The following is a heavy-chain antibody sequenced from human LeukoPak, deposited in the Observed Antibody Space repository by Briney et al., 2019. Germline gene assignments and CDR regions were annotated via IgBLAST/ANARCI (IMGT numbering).Heavy chain of an antibody. Sequence: GGSLRLSCAASGFTFSSYSMNWVRQAPGKGLEWVSSISSSSSYIYYADSVKGRFTISRDNAKNSLYLQMNSLRAEDTAVYYCAREPFIVPPHGDYYGMDVWGKGTTVTVSS. CDR2: ISSSSSYI. D-gene: IGHD2-8*01. J-gene: IGHJ6*04. CDR3: AREPFIVPPHGDYYGMDV. V-gene: IGHV3-21*01. CDR1: GFTFSSYS.